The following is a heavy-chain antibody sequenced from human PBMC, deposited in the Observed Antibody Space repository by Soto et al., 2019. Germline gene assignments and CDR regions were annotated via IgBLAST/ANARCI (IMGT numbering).Heavy chain of an antibody. D-gene: IGHD2-2*01. CDR3: ARARKYKLLLRPSYGMDV. CDR1: GYTFTSYG. CDR2: ISAYNGNT. V-gene: IGHV1-18*04. Sequence: XSVKVSCKASGYTFTSYGIIWVRQAPGQGLEWMGWISAYNGNTNYAQKLQGRVTMTTDTSTSTAYMELRSLRSDDTAVYYCARARKYKLLLRPSYGMDVWGQGTTVTVSS. J-gene: IGHJ6*02.